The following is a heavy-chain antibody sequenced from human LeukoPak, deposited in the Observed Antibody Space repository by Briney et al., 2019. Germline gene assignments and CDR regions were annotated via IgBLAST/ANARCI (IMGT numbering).Heavy chain of an antibody. CDR3: AKDYSSSGYYYGYFDY. J-gene: IGHJ4*02. CDR1: GFTFDDYA. V-gene: IGHV3-9*03. Sequence: GRSLRLSCAASGFTFDDYAMHWVRQAPGKGLEWGSGISWNSGSIGYADSVKVRFTISRDNAKNSLYLQMNSLRAEDMALYYCAKDYSSSGYYYGYFDYWGQGTLVTVSS. CDR2: ISWNSGSI. D-gene: IGHD3-22*01.